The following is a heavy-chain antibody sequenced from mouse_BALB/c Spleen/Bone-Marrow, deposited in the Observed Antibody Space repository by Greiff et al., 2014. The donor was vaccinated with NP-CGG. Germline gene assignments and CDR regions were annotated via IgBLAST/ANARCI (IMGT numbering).Heavy chain of an antibody. CDR2: IYPGNSDT. D-gene: IGHD2-1*01. V-gene: IGHV1-5*01. CDR3: TRLDGNLFTY. CDR1: GYTFTSYW. J-gene: IGHJ3*01. Sequence: EVQRVESGTVLARPGASVKMSCKASGYTFTSYWMHWVKQRPGQGLEWIGAIYPGNSDTSYNQKFKGKAKLTAVTSTGTAYMELTSLTNEDSAVYYCTRLDGNLFTYWGQGTLVTVSA.